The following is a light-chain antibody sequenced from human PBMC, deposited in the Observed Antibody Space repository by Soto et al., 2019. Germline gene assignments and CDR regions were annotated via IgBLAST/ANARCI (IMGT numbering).Light chain of an antibody. CDR2: EDS. Sequence: QSVLTQPASVSGSPGQSITISCTGTSSDVGSYNLVSWYQQHPGKVPKLMIYEDSRRPSGVSNRFSGSKSGNTASLTISGLQAEDEADYYCCSYAGSSTYVLFGGGTQLTVL. CDR3: CSYAGSSTYVL. V-gene: IGLV2-23*01. J-gene: IGLJ2*01. CDR1: SSDVGSYNL.